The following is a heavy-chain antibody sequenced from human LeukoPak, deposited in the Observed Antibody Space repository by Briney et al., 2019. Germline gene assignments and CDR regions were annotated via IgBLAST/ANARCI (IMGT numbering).Heavy chain of an antibody. J-gene: IGHJ2*01. V-gene: IGHV6-1*01. CDR3: ARDQWGYSYGYYWYFDL. D-gene: IGHD5-18*01. Sequence: SQTLSLTCAISGDSVSSNSAAWNWIRQSSSRGLEWLGRTYYRSKWYNDYAVSVKSRITINPDTSKNQFSLQLNSVTPEDTAVYYCARDQWGYSYGYYWYFDLWGRGTLVTVSS. CDR2: TYYRSKWYN. CDR1: GDSVSSNSAA.